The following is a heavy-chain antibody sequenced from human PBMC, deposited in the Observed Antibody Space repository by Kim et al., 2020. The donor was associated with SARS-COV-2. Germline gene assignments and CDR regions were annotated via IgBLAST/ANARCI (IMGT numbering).Heavy chain of an antibody. Sequence: VKGRLTISRDNSKNTLYLQMNSLRAEDTAVYYCARGYCSSTSCWYNWFDPWGQGTLVTVSS. J-gene: IGHJ5*02. CDR3: ARGYCSSTSCWYNWFDP. V-gene: IGHV3-30*01. D-gene: IGHD2-2*01.